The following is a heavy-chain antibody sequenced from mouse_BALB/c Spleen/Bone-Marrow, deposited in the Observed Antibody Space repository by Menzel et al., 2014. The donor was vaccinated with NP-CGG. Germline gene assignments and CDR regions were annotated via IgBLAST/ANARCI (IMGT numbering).Heavy chain of an antibody. J-gene: IGHJ2*01. CDR2: IDPYYGGT. CDR3: ARSKDPYYVGY. V-gene: IGHV1-39*01. CDR1: GYSITGYN. Sequence: EVKLQESGPELVKPGASVKISCKASGYSITGYNMNWVKQSTGKSLEWIGNIDPYYGGTIYKQKFKGKATLTVAKSSNTAYMQHNRLTSEDSAVYFCARSKDPYYVGYWGQGATLTVSS.